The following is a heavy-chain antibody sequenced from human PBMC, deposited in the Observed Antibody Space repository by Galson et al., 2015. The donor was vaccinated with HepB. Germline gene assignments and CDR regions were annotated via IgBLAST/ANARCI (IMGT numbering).Heavy chain of an antibody. CDR1: GYTFTSYG. J-gene: IGHJ6*02. D-gene: IGHD6-13*01. CDR2: INGYNGNT. CDR3: ARVGAATIYYYYAMDV. Sequence: QSGAEVKKPGESLKISCKASGYTFTSYGISWVRQAPGQGLEWMGWINGYNGNTNSAQKLQGRVTMTTDSSTSTAYMELRSLRSDDTAVYYCARVGAATIYYYYAMDVWGQGTTVTVSS. V-gene: IGHV1-18*01.